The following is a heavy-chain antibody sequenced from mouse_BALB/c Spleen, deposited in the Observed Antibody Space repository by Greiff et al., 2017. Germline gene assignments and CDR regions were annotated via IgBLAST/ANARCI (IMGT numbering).Heavy chain of an antibody. CDR1: GYTFTSYW. CDR3: ARGGYGKSYFDY. J-gene: IGHJ2*01. V-gene: IGHV1S81*02. Sequence: QVHVKQPGAELVKPGASVKLSCKASGYTFTSYWMHWVKQRPGQGLEWIGEINPSNGRTNYNEKFKSKATLTVDKSSSTAYMQLSSLTSEDSAVYYCARGGYGKSYFDYWGQGTTLTVSS. CDR2: INPSNGRT. D-gene: IGHD2-10*02.